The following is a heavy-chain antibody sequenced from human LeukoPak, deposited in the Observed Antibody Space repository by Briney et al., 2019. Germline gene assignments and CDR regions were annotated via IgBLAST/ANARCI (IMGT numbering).Heavy chain of an antibody. V-gene: IGHV1-24*01. Sequence: ASVKVSCKVSGYTLTELSMHWVRQAPGKGLEWMGGFDPEDGETIYAQKFQGRVTMTEDTSTDTAYMELGSLRSEDTAVYYCATGGLYSSSPGDYYYYYMDVWGKGTTVTVSS. J-gene: IGHJ6*03. CDR2: FDPEDGET. D-gene: IGHD6-6*01. CDR1: GYTLTELS. CDR3: ATGGLYSSSPGDYYYYYMDV.